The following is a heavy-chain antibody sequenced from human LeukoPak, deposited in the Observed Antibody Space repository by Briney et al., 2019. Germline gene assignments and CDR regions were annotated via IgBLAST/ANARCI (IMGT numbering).Heavy chain of an antibody. J-gene: IGHJ3*02. Sequence: PGGSLRLSCAASGFTFSTHGMHWVREAPGPGLGWVAFIRYDGINKYYADSVKGRFTISRDSFKNTLYLQMNSLRPEDTAVYYCAKEGDYYGSGSYRDGFDIWGQGTRATVSS. CDR2: IRYDGINK. D-gene: IGHD3-10*01. CDR1: GFTFSTHG. CDR3: AKEGDYYGSGSYRDGFDI. V-gene: IGHV3-30*02.